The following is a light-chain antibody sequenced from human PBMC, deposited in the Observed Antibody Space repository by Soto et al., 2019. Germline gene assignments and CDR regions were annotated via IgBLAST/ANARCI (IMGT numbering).Light chain of an antibody. CDR1: QSVSSNF. V-gene: IGKV3-20*01. J-gene: IGKJ1*01. CDR2: GAS. Sequence: EIVLTQSPGTLSLSPGERTTLSCRASQSVSSNFLDWYQQKPGQAPRLLIYGASSRATGIPDRFSGSGSGTDFTLTISRLEPEDFAVYYCQQYETSPRTFGQGTMVDIK. CDR3: QQYETSPRT.